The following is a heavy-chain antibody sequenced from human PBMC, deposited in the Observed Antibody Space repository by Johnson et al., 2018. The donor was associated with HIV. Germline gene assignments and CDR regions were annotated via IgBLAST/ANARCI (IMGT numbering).Heavy chain of an antibody. J-gene: IGHJ3*02. V-gene: IGHV3-66*01. CDR2: LTSGGDT. CDR1: RLTVSSNY. Sequence: VQLLESGGGLVQPGGSLRLSCAASRLTVSSNYMTWVRQAPGKGLEWVSVLTSGGDTWYADSVTGRFIISRDNSKNTLFLQMNSLIVGDTAVYFCTRDLRTRAFDIWGQGTMVTVSS. D-gene: IGHD1-1*01. CDR3: TRDLRTRAFDI.